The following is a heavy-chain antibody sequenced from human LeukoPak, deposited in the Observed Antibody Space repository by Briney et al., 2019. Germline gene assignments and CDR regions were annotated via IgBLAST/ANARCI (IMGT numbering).Heavy chain of an antibody. CDR1: GGSFSGYY. CDR2: INHSGSA. J-gene: IGHJ4*02. V-gene: IGHV4-34*01. CDR3: ARERSLYDFWSGSRDY. Sequence: PSETLSLTCAVYGGSFSGYYWSWIRQPPGKGLEWIGEINHSGSANYNPSLKSRVTISVDTSKNQFSLKLSSVTAADTAVYYCARERSLYDFWSGSRDYWGQGTLVTVSS. D-gene: IGHD3-3*01.